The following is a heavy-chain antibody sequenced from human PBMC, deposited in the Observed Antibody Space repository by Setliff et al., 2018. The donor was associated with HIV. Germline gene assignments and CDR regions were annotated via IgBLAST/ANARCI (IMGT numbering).Heavy chain of an antibody. Sequence: SETLSLTCTVSGGSISSYYWSWIRQPPGKGLEWIGYIYYSGSTKYNPVLKSRVTISVDTSKNQFSLKLSSVTAADTAVYYCARACRSGYDYFHYFDYWGQGTLVTVSS. CDR3: ARACRSGYDYFHYFDY. CDR1: GGSISSYY. CDR2: IYYSGST. J-gene: IGHJ4*02. D-gene: IGHD5-12*01. V-gene: IGHV4-59*01.